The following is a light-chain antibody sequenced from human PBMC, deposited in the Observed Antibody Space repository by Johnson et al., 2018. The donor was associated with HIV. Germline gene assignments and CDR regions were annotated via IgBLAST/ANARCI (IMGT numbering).Light chain of an antibody. CDR2: ENN. J-gene: IGLJ1*01. Sequence: QSVLTQPPSVSAAPGQKVTFSCSGSSRDIGNNYVSCHQQFPGAAPKLLIYENNKRPSGIPDRFSGSKSGTSATLGITGLQTGDEADYCCGTWDSSLSAFYVLVTGTKVPAL. CDR1: SRDIGNNY. V-gene: IGLV1-51*01. CDR3: GTWDSSLSAFYV.